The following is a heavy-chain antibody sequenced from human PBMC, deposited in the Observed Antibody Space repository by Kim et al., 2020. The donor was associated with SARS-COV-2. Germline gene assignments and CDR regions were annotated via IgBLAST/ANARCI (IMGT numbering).Heavy chain of an antibody. CDR1: GYTFTSYD. J-gene: IGHJ4*02. CDR3: ARGIIGTNSVDY. Sequence: ASVKVSCRASGYTFTSYDINWVRQATGLGLEWMGWMNPNSGNTGYAQKFQGRVTMTRNTSISTAYMELSSLRSEDTAVYYCARGIIGTNSVDYWGQGTLVTVSS. V-gene: IGHV1-8*01. CDR2: MNPNSGNT. D-gene: IGHD1-7*01.